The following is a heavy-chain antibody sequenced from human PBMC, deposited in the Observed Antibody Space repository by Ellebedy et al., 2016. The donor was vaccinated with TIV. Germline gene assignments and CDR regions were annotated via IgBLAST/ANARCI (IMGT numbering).Heavy chain of an antibody. CDR2: IRSKAYGGTT. D-gene: IGHD3-10*01. J-gene: IGHJ4*02. Sequence: GESLKISCTASGFTFGDYAMSWFRQAPGKGLEWVGFIRSKAYGGTTEYAASVKGRFTISRDDSKSIAYLQMNSLKTEDTAVYYCTRDSRPGGSGRWRHYWGQGTLVTVSS. V-gene: IGHV3-49*03. CDR3: TRDSRPGGSGRWRHY. CDR1: GFTFGDYA.